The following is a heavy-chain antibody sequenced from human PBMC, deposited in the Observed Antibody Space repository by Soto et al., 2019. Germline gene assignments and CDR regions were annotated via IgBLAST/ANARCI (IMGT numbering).Heavy chain of an antibody. CDR1: GGTFSSYA. CDR3: ARPTDGIVGATAFDC. V-gene: IGHV1-69*13. CDR2: IIPIFGTA. Sequence: SVQVSCKASGGTFSSYAISWVRQAPGQGLEWMGGIIPIFGTANYAQKFQGRVTITADESTSTAYMELSSLRSEDTAVYYCARPTDGIVGATAFDCWGQGTMVTV. D-gene: IGHD1-26*01. J-gene: IGHJ3*01.